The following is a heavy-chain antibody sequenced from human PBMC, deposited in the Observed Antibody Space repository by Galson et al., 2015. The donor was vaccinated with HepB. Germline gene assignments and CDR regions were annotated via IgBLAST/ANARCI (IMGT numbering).Heavy chain of an antibody. CDR2: IYYSGST. CDR3: ARHSPPRIVVVTAMDAFDI. Sequence: QVQLQESGPGLVKPSETLSLTCTVSGGSISSYYWSWIRQPPGKGLEWIGYIYYSGSTNYNPSLKSRVTISVDTSKNQFSLKLSSVTAADTAVYYCARHSPPRIVVVTAMDAFDIWGQGTMVTVSS. V-gene: IGHV4-59*08. J-gene: IGHJ3*02. CDR1: GGSISSYY. D-gene: IGHD2-21*02.